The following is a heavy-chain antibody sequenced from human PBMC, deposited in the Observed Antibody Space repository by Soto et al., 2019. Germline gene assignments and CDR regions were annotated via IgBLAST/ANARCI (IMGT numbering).Heavy chain of an antibody. J-gene: IGHJ5*02. Sequence: GESLKISCKGSGYTFTSYWIAWVRQMPGKGLEFMGVIYPGDSDTRYSPSFQGQVTISADKSINTAYLQCSSLKASDTAMYYCVLSTTTPNCFDPWGQGTLVTVSS. CDR1: GYTFTSYW. CDR3: VLSTTTPNCFDP. D-gene: IGHD2-2*01. V-gene: IGHV5-51*01. CDR2: IYPGDSDT.